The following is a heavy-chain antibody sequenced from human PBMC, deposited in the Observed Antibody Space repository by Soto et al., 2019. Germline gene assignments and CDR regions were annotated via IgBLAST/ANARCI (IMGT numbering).Heavy chain of an antibody. CDR2: IKQDGSEK. J-gene: IGHJ6*02. CDR1: GFTFSSYW. CDR3: ARGEYCSSTSCIRGRGNYYYGMDV. Sequence: EVQLVESGGGLVQPGGSLRLSCAASGFTFSSYWMSWVRQAPGKGLEWVANIKQDGSEKYYVDSVKGRFTISRDNAKNSLYLQMNSLRAEDTAVYYCARGEYCSSTSCIRGRGNYYYGMDVWGQGTTVTVSS. D-gene: IGHD2-2*01. V-gene: IGHV3-7*01.